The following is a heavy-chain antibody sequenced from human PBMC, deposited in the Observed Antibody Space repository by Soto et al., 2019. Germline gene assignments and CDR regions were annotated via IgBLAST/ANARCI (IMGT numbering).Heavy chain of an antibody. V-gene: IGHV3-23*01. Sequence: PGGSLRLSCAASGFTFSSYAMSWVRQAPGKGLEWVSAISGSGGSTYYADSVKGRFTISRDNSKNTLYLQMNSLRAGDTAVYYCAKDLPLLGYSYGFDFDYWGQGTLVTVSS. CDR2: ISGSGGST. J-gene: IGHJ4*02. CDR3: AKDLPLLGYSYGFDFDY. CDR1: GFTFSSYA. D-gene: IGHD5-18*01.